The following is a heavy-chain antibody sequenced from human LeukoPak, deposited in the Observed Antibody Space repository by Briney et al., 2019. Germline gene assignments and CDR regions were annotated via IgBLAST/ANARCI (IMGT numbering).Heavy chain of an antibody. J-gene: IGHJ4*02. CDR2: INTNSGGT. CDR3: ARALNAGYSPYYFDY. Sequence: ASVKVPCKASGYTLTDYYMHWLRQAPAQGLDWMGWINTNSGGTNYAQKFQGRLTMTRDTSISTAYMELSRLRSDDTAVYYCARALNAGYSPYYFDYWGQGTLVTVSS. CDR1: GYTLTDYY. V-gene: IGHV1-2*02. D-gene: IGHD5-18*01.